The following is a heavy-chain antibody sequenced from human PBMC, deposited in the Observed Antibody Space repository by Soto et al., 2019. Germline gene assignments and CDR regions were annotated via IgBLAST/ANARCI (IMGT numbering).Heavy chain of an antibody. CDR1: GGSFSGYY. J-gene: IGHJ6*02. Sequence: PSETLSLTCAVYGGSFSGYYWSWIRQPPGKGLEWIGEINHSGSTNYNPSLKSRVTISVDTSKNQFSLKLSSVTAADTAVYYCARWVIGVTTSCRYYYGMDVWGQGTTVTVSS. V-gene: IGHV4-34*01. D-gene: IGHD4-17*01. CDR3: ARWVIGVTTSCRYYYGMDV. CDR2: INHSGST.